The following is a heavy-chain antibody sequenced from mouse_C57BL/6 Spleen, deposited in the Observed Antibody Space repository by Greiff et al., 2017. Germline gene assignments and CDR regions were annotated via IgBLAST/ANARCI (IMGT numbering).Heavy chain of an antibody. CDR3: ARSGYYGSSFDY. Sequence: EVQRVESGPELVKPGASVKISCKASGYSFTGYYMNWVKQSPEKSLEWIGEITPSTGGTTYNQKFKAKATLTVDKSSSTAYMQLKSLTSEDSAVDYCARSGYYGSSFDYWGQGTTLTVSS. CDR1: GYSFTGYY. V-gene: IGHV1-42*01. D-gene: IGHD1-1*01. J-gene: IGHJ2*01. CDR2: ITPSTGGT.